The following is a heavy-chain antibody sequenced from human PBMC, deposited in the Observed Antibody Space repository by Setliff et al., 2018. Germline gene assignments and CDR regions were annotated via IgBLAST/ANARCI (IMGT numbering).Heavy chain of an antibody. CDR3: ARRGRVWPSYYYYYMDV. CDR1: GGPISRYY. D-gene: IGHD2-21*01. J-gene: IGHJ6*03. Sequence: SETLSLTCTVSGGPISRYYWTWIRQPPGKGLQWIGYISYSGATNYNPSLKSRFTISVDTSKNQFSLQLSSVTAADTAVYYCARRGRVWPSYYYYYMDVWGKGTTVTVSS. CDR2: ISYSGAT. V-gene: IGHV4-59*08.